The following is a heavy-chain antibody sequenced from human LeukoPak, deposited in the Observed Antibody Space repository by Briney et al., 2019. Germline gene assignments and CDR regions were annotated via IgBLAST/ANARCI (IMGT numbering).Heavy chain of an antibody. CDR3: AGAIVATKGWFDT. V-gene: IGHV3-11*01. D-gene: IGHD5-12*01. CDR2: ISSSGSTI. J-gene: IGHJ5*02. CDR1: GFTFSDYY. Sequence: PGGSLRLSCAASGFTFSDYYMSWIRQAPGKGLEWVSYISSSGSTIYYADSVKGRFTISRDNAKNSLYLQMNSLRAEDTAVYYCAGAIVATKGWFDTWGQGTLVTVSS.